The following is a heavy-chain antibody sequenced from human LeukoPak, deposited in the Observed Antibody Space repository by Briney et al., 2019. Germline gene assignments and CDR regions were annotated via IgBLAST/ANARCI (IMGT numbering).Heavy chain of an antibody. CDR3: AREHPGYSSGWYGDYYYYYGMDV. J-gene: IGHJ6*02. Sequence: SSETLSLTCTVSGGSISSYYWSWIRQPPGKGLEWIGYIYYSGSTNYNPSLKSRVTISVDTSKNQFSLKLSSVTAADTAVYYRAREHPGYSSGWYGDYYYYYGMDVWGQGTTVTVSS. CDR2: IYYSGST. D-gene: IGHD6-19*01. V-gene: IGHV4-59*01. CDR1: GGSISSYY.